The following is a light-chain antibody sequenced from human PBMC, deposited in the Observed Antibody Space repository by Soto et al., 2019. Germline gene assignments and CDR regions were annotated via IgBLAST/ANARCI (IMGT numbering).Light chain of an antibody. CDR1: QSILYSPNNKNY. CDR2: WAS. CDR3: QQYYNTPQN. Sequence: DIVMTQSPDSLAVSLGERATINCKSSQSILYSPNNKNYLAWYQQKPGQPPKLLIYWASTRESGVPDRFSGSGSGTDFTLTISSLQAEDVAVYYCQQYYNTPQNFGQGTKVEFK. J-gene: IGKJ1*01. V-gene: IGKV4-1*01.